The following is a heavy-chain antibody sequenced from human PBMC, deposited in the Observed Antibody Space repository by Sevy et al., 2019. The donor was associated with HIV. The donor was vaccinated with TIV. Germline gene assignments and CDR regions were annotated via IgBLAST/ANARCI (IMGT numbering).Heavy chain of an antibody. CDR3: AKDPEPYCSSTSCYTPAFDI. Sequence: GGSLRLSCAASGFTFDDYAMHWVRQAPGKGLEWVSGISWNSGSIGYADSVKGRFTISRDNAKNSLYLKMNSLRAEDTALYYCAKDPEPYCSSTSCYTPAFDIWGQGTMVTVSS. D-gene: IGHD2-2*02. J-gene: IGHJ3*02. CDR1: GFTFDDYA. CDR2: ISWNSGSI. V-gene: IGHV3-9*01.